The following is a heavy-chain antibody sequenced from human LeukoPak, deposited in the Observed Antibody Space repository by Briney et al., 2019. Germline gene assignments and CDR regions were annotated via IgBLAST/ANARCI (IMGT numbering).Heavy chain of an antibody. Sequence: SETLSLTCTVSGGSMRSYYWVWIRQPPGKGLEWIGYIYYSGSTDYNPSLKSRVTISVDTSKNQFSLKLNSVTAADTAVYYCARWVDYGGSRYFDYWGQGTLVTVSS. J-gene: IGHJ4*02. CDR1: GGSMRSYY. CDR3: ARWVDYGGSRYFDY. D-gene: IGHD4-23*01. V-gene: IGHV4-59*01. CDR2: IYYSGST.